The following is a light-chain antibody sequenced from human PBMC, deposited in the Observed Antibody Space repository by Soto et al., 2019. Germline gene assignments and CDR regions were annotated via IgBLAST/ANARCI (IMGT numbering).Light chain of an antibody. Sequence: AIQLTQSPSSLSASVGDRVTITCRASQGMRSAVAWYQQKPGKAPKLLIYDASSLESGVPSTFSGSGSGTDFTLTISRVQPEDFATYYCQQFDTYPLTFGQGTRLEIK. J-gene: IGKJ5*01. CDR2: DAS. CDR3: QQFDTYPLT. CDR1: QGMRSA. V-gene: IGKV1-13*02.